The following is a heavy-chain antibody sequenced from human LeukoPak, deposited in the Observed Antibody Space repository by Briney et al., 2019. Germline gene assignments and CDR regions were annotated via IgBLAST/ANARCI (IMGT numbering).Heavy chain of an antibody. J-gene: IGHJ4*02. D-gene: IGHD3-10*01. CDR1: GFTVNTAW. CDR2: VSDGGTT. CDR3: TTDNVRGV. V-gene: IGHV3-15*01. Sequence: PGGSLRLSCAASGFTVNTAWMSWVRQAPGKGLEWVGRVSDGGTTEYAAHVKGRFTISRDDSKNTLYLQMSGLKSEDTGVYYCTTDNVRGVWGQGILVTVSS.